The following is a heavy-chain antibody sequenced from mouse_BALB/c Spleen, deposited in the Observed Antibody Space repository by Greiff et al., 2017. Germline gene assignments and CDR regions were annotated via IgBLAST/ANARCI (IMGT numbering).Heavy chain of an antibody. V-gene: IGHV5-6-4*01. Sequence: EVKLMESGGGLVKPGGSLKLSCAASGFTFSSYTRPWVRQTPEKRLEWVATISSGGSYTYYPDSVKGRFTISRDNAKNTLYLQMSSLKSEDTAMYYCTRDGDYGFAYWGQGTLVTVSA. J-gene: IGHJ3*01. CDR2: ISSGGSYT. CDR1: GFTFSSYT. CDR3: TRDGDYGFAY. D-gene: IGHD2-4*01.